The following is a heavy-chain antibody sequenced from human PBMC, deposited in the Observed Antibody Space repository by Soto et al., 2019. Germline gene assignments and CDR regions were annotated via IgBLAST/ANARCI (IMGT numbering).Heavy chain of an antibody. D-gene: IGHD6-13*01. V-gene: IGHV3-7*01. CDR2: IKQDGSEK. CDR1: GFTFSSYW. J-gene: IGHJ6*03. Sequence: GGSLRLSCAASGFTFSSYWMSWVRQAQGKGLEWVANIKQDGSEKYYVDSVKGRFTISRDNAKNSLYLQMNSLRAEDTAVYYCARDRIAAAEVYYMDVWGKGTTVTVSS. CDR3: ARDRIAAAEVYYMDV.